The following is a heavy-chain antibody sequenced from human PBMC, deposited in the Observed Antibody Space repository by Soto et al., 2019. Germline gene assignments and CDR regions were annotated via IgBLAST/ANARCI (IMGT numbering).Heavy chain of an antibody. V-gene: IGHV3-23*01. CDR3: AKGILVKPPGTRTFDI. J-gene: IGHJ3*02. CDR2: IGGGDGST. D-gene: IGHD6-13*01. Sequence: EVQLLESGGGLVQPGGSLRLSCAASGFTFINYAMSWVRQAPGKGLEWVSTIGGGDGSTYYADSVKGRFTISRDNSNSALYLQMNGLRIVDTAIYYCAKGILVKPPGTRTFDIWGHGTIVIVSS. CDR1: GFTFINYA.